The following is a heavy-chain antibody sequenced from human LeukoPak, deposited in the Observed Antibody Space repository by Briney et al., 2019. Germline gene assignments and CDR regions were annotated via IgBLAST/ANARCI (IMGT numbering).Heavy chain of an antibody. D-gene: IGHD6-6*01. CDR1: GFTFSSYW. CDR3: ARARSIAALAIGY. V-gene: IGHV3-74*01. J-gene: IGHJ4*02. CDR2: INSDRSST. Sequence: PGGSLRLSCAASGFTFSSYWMHWVRQAPGKGLVWVSRINSDRSSTSYADSVKGRFTISRDNAKNTLYLQMNSLRAEDTAVYYCARARSIAALAIGYWGQGTLVTVSS.